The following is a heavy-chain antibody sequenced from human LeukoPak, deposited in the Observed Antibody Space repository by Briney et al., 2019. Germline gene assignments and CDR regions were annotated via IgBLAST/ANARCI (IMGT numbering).Heavy chain of an antibody. J-gene: IGHJ4*02. Sequence: SGGSLRLSCAASGFTFSDYYMSWIRQAPGKGLEWVSYISSSGSTIYYADSVKGRFTISRDNAKNSLYLQMNSLRAEDTAVYYCARDKMYDSSGYYFGLVDYWGQGTLVTVSS. CDR1: GFTFSDYY. V-gene: IGHV3-11*04. CDR2: ISSSGSTI. CDR3: ARDKMYDSSGYYFGLVDY. D-gene: IGHD3-22*01.